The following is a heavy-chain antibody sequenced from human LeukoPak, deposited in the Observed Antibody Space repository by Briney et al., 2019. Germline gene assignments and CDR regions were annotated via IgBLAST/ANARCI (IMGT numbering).Heavy chain of an antibody. D-gene: IGHD2-8*01. J-gene: IGHJ6*03. Sequence: PGGSLRLSCAASGFTFSSYEMNWVRQAPGKGLEWVAYIQYDGSNEQYVNSVKGRFSISRDSSKNTLYLQMNSLRAEDTAVYYCAKDRCSNGIGCFYYYMDVWGKGTTVTISS. V-gene: IGHV3-30*02. CDR2: IQYDGSNE. CDR1: GFTFSSYE. CDR3: AKDRCSNGIGCFYYYMDV.